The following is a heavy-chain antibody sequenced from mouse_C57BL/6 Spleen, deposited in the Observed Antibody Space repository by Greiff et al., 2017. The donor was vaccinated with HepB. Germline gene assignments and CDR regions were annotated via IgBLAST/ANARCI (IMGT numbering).Heavy chain of an antibody. V-gene: IGHV1-50*01. CDR2: IDPSDSYT. CDR1: GYTFTSYW. CDR3: ARDSPFDY. J-gene: IGHJ2*01. Sequence: QVQLQQPGAELVKPGASVKLSCKASGYTFTSYWMQWVKQRPGQGLEWIGEIDPSDSYTNYNQKFKGKATLTVDTSSSTAYMQRSSLTSEDSAVYYCARDSPFDYWGQGTTLTVSS.